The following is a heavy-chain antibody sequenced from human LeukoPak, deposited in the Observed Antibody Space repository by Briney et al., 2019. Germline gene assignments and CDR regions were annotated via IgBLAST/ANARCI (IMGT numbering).Heavy chain of an antibody. Sequence: PSGTLSLTCAVSGGSISSNNWWSWVRQPPGKGLEWIGEIYHSGSTNYNPSLKSRVTISVDKSKNQFSLKLSSVTAADTAVYYCARDNYGSGSSVDYWGQGTLVTVSS. V-gene: IGHV4-4*02. J-gene: IGHJ4*02. CDR2: IYHSGST. CDR3: ARDNYGSGSSVDY. D-gene: IGHD3-10*01. CDR1: GGSISSNNW.